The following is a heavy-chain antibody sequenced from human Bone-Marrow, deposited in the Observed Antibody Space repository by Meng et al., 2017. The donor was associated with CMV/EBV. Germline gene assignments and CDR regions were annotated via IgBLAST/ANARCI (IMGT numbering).Heavy chain of an antibody. J-gene: IGHJ4*02. Sequence: GGSLRLSCAASGFTVSSNYMSWVRQAPGKGLEWVSVIYSGGSTYYADSVKGRFTISRDNSKNTLYLQMNSLRAEDTAVYYCARARTGWDLLMADWGQGTLVTVSS. V-gene: IGHV3-66*01. CDR3: ARARTGWDLLMAD. D-gene: IGHD1-26*01. CDR2: IYSGGST. CDR1: GFTVSSNY.